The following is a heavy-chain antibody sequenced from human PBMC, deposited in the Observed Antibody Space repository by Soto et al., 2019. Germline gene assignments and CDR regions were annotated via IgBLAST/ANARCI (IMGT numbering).Heavy chain of an antibody. CDR2: IYHSGST. CDR3: ARSYCGGDCYIDY. J-gene: IGHJ4*02. CDR1: GGSISSGGYS. V-gene: IGHV4-30-2*01. Sequence: KTSETLSLTCAVSGGSISSGGYSWSWIRQPPGKGLEWIGYIYHSGSTYYNPSLKSRVTISVDRSKNQFSLKLSSVTAADTAVYYCARSYCGGDCYIDYWGQGTLVTVSS. D-gene: IGHD2-21*02.